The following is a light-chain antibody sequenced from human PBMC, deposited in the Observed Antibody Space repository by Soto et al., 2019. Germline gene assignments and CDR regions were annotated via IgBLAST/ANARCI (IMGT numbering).Light chain of an antibody. CDR2: RAS. CDR1: QSIDTW. Sequence: DIQMTQSPSTLSASVGDRVTITCRASQSIDTWLAWYQQKPGKAPKLLIYRASSLESGVPSRFSGSGSGTESTLTTSSLQPDDFSTYCCPRYDTSSGTFGPGTKVDIK. CDR3: PRYDTSSGT. V-gene: IGKV1-5*03. J-gene: IGKJ3*01.